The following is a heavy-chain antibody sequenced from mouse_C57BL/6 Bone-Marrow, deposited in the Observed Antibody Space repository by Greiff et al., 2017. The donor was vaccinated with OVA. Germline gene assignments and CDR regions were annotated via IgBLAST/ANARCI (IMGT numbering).Heavy chain of an antibody. CDR3: ARKAIYYDFAY. CDR1: GYTFTSYW. D-gene: IGHD2-4*01. Sequence: QVQLQQPGAELVRPGTSVKLSCKASGYTFTSYWMHWVKQRPGQGLEWIGVIDPSDSYTNYNQKFKGKATLTVDTSSSTAYMPLSSLTSEDSAVYYCARKAIYYDFAYWGQGTLVTVSA. CDR2: IDPSDSYT. J-gene: IGHJ3*01. V-gene: IGHV1-59*01.